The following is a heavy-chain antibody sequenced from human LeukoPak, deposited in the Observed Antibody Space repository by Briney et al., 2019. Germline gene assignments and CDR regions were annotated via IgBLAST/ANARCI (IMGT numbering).Heavy chain of an antibody. CDR3: ARDHEWLGLDY. D-gene: IGHD6-19*01. CDR2: IYTSGST. J-gene: IGHJ4*02. V-gene: IGHV4-61*02. Sequence: SETLSLTCTVSGGSISSGSYYWSWIRQPAGKGLEWIGRIYTSGSTNYNPSLESRVTISVDTSKNQFSLKLSSVTAADTAVYYCARDHEWLGLDYWGQGTLVTVSS. CDR1: GGSISSGSYY.